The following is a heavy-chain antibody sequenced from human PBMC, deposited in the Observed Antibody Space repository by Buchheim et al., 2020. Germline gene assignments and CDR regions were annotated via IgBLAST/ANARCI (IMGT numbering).Heavy chain of an antibody. D-gene: IGHD2-8*01. J-gene: IGHJ4*02. CDR3: ARLASNSLGYCTNGVCFHFDY. V-gene: IGHV4-39*01. CDR2: IYYSGST. Sequence: QLQLQESGPGLVKPSETLSLTCTVSGGSISSSSYYWGWIRQPPGKGLEWIGRIYYSGSTYYNPSPKSRVTISVDPSKNQFSLKLSSVTAADTAVYYCARLASNSLGYCTNGVCFHFDYWGQGTL. CDR1: GGSISSSSYY.